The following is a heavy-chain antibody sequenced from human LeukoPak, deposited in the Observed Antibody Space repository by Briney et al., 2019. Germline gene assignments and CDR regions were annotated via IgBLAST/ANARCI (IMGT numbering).Heavy chain of an antibody. D-gene: IGHD2-15*01. CDR1: GYSFTSYW. CDR3: ARRGEVYCSGGSCYPDDAFDI. Sequence: GESLKISCKGSGYSFTSYWIGWVRQMPGKGLEWMGIIYPGDSDTRYSPSFQGQVTISADKSISTAYLQWSSLKASDTAMYYCARRGEVYCSGGSCYPDDAFDIWGQGTMVTVSS. J-gene: IGHJ3*02. CDR2: IYPGDSDT. V-gene: IGHV5-51*01.